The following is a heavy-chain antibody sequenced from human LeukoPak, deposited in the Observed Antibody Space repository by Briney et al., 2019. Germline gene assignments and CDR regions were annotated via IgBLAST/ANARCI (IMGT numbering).Heavy chain of an antibody. CDR2: IYHSGST. V-gene: IGHV4-38-2*02. D-gene: IGHD2-21*02. Sequence: SETLSLTCTVSGYSISSGYYWGWIRQPPGKGLEWIGSIYHSGSTYYNPSLKSRVTISVDTSKNQFSLKLSSVTAADTAVYYCAREGPHIVVVTAIPGYYYYMDVWGKGTTVTVSS. CDR1: GYSISSGYY. CDR3: AREGPHIVVVTAIPGYYYYMDV. J-gene: IGHJ6*03.